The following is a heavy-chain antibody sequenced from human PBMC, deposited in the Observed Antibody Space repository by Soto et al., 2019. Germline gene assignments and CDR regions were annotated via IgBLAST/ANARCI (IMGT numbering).Heavy chain of an antibody. CDR3: ARELVGAPPYYYYYGMDV. CDR1: GGSISSYY. Sequence: SETLSLTCTVSGGSISSYYWSWIRQPPGKGLEWIGYIYYSGSTNYNPSLKSRVPISVDTSKNQFSLKLSSVTAADTAVYYCARELVGAPPYYYYYGMDVWGQGTTVTVSS. J-gene: IGHJ6*02. D-gene: IGHD1-26*01. V-gene: IGHV4-59*01. CDR2: IYYSGST.